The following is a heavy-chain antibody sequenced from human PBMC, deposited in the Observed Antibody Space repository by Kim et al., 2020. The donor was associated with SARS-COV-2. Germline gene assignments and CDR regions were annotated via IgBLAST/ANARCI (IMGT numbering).Heavy chain of an antibody. D-gene: IGHD4-4*01. CDR1: GFTFSNYA. CDR2: ISGSGGKI. Sequence: GGSLRLSCAASGFTFSNYAMNWVRQAPGKGLEWLSAISGSGGKIYYADSMKGRFTISRDNSKNTLYLQMNSLRAEDTAVYYCAKPETTVATGGDYWGQGTLVTVSS. CDR3: AKPETTVATGGDY. V-gene: IGHV3-23*01. J-gene: IGHJ4*02.